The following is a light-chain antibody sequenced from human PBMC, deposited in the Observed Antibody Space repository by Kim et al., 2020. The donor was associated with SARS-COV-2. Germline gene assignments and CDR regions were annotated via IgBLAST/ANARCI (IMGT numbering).Light chain of an antibody. CDR1: QSIDNW. CDR2: KAS. J-gene: IGKJ2*01. CDR3: QQYYTLYT. Sequence: DIQMTQSPSTLSASVGDRVTITCRASQSIDNWLTWYQQKPGKAPKLLIYKASTLESGVPSRFSGSGSGTEFTLTISGLQPDDFATYYCQQYYTLYTSGQGTKLEI. V-gene: IGKV1-5*03.